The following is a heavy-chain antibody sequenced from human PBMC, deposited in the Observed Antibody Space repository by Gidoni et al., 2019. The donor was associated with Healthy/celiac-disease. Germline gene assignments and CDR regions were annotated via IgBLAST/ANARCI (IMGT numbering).Heavy chain of an antibody. D-gene: IGHD3-3*01. Sequence: QITLKESGPTLVKPTQTLTLTCTFSGCSLRTSGVGVGWIRQPPGKALEWLALIYWNDDKRYSPSLKSRLTITQDTSKNQVVLTMTNMDPVDTATYYCAHARDFWSGYYSTTYYYGLDVWGQGTTVTVSS. CDR1: GCSLRTSGVG. CDR3: AHARDFWSGYYSTTYYYGLDV. V-gene: IGHV2-5*01. CDR2: IYWNDDK. J-gene: IGHJ6*02.